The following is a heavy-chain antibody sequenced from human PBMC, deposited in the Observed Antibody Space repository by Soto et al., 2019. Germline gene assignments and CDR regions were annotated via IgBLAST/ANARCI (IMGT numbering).Heavy chain of an antibody. CDR1: GFASRNDG. V-gene: IGHV3-74*01. J-gene: IGHJ4*02. CDR3: IKVLTRGVGVPRFYFDS. D-gene: IGHD3-9*01. Sequence: PGGSLRLSGAASGFASRNDGMHWVRKAPGKGLEGVSRINANGGSTHYADSVRGRFTISRDNAKNTLFLQLNSLRVEDTAIYYCIKVLTRGVGVPRFYFDSWGQGTLVTVSS. CDR2: INANGGST.